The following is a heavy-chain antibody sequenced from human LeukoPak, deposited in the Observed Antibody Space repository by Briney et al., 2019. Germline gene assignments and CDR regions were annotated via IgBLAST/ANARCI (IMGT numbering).Heavy chain of an antibody. CDR2: ISYDGSNK. D-gene: IGHD5-12*01. Sequence: GGSLRLSCAASGFTFSSYGMHWVRQAPGKGLDWVAVISYDGSNKYYADSVKGRFTISRDNSKNTLFLQMNSLRAEDTAVYYCAKGSNRGVATIDYWGQGTLLTVPS. J-gene: IGHJ4*02. CDR3: AKGSNRGVATIDY. CDR1: GFTFSSYG. V-gene: IGHV3-30*18.